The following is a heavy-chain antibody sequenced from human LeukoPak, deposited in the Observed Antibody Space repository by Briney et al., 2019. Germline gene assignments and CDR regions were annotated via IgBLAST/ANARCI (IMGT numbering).Heavy chain of an antibody. D-gene: IGHD2-15*01. Sequence: PGGSLRLSCAASGFTFSKYAMGWVRQAPGKGLEWVSSISGTGGSPYSADSVKGRFTIPRDNSNNTLYLQLNSLGAEDTAVYFCAKGVVVAGRGYYFDFWGQGTPVTVSS. V-gene: IGHV3-23*01. CDR1: GFTFSKYA. J-gene: IGHJ4*02. CDR2: ISGTGGSP. CDR3: AKGVVVAGRGYYFDF.